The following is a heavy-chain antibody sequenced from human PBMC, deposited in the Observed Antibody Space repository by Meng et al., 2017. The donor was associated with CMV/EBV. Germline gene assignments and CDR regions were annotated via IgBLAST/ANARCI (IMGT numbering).Heavy chain of an antibody. V-gene: IGHV4-39*07. CDR3: ARVSIVVVVAATWWFDP. Sequence: SVGSTSYYWGWIRQPPGKGLQWIGSIYYGGSTYYNPSLKSRVTISVDTSKNQFSLKLSSVTAADTAVYYCARVSIVVVVAATWWFDPWGQGTLVTVSS. J-gene: IGHJ5*02. D-gene: IGHD2-15*01. CDR1: SVGSTSYY. CDR2: IYYGGST.